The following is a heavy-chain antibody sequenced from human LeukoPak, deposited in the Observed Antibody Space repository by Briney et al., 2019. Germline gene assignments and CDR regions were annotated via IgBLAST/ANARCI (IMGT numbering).Heavy chain of an antibody. Sequence: ASVKVSCKASGYTFTGYYMHWVRQAPGQGLEWMGWINPNSGGTNYAQNFQGRVTMTRDTSISTAYMDLSNLRSDDTAVYSCARSNSIGHHDYWGQGTLVTVSS. J-gene: IGHJ4*02. CDR3: ARSNSIGHHDY. D-gene: IGHD1-1*01. CDR1: GYTFTGYY. CDR2: INPNSGGT. V-gene: IGHV1-2*02.